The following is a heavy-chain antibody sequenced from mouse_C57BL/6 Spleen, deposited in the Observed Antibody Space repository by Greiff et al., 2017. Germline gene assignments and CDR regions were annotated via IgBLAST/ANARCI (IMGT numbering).Heavy chain of an antibody. CDR3: ARGRYSSFYGDDY. CDR2: IDPSDSYT. D-gene: IGHD2-12*01. V-gene: IGHV1-69*01. J-gene: IGHJ2*01. CDR1: GYTFTSYW. Sequence: QVQLQQPGAELVMPGASVKLSCKASGYTFTSYWMHWVKQRPGQGLEWIGEIDPSDSYTNYNQKFKGKSTLTADKSSSTAYMQLSSLTSEDSAVYYCARGRYSSFYGDDYWGQGTTLTVSS.